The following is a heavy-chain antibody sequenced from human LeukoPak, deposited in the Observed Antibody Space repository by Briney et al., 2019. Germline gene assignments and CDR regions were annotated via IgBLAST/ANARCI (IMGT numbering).Heavy chain of an antibody. CDR1: GGSISNSY. J-gene: IGHJ4*02. CDR2: FHDSEST. CDR3: ARGDASGRPGIGFDF. Sequence: SETLSLTCTVSGGSISNSYWSWIRQPPGKGLEWIGFFHDSESTNYNPSLKSRVSISLDTSKNQVSLWLSSVTAADTAVYYCARGDASGRPGIGFDFWGQGALVTVSS. D-gene: IGHD1-26*01. V-gene: IGHV4-59*01.